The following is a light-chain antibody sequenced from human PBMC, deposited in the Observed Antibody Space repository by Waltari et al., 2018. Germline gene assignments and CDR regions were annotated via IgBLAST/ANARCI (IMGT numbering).Light chain of an antibody. Sequence: EIVLTQSPGTLSLSPGETATLSCRASQSFSYSFLAWYQHHPGQPPRLLIYGASTRASDIPDRFSGSGFGTDYTLTISRLEPEDSAVYYCQQYGRSPPYTFGQGTKLEIK. CDR3: QQYGRSPPYT. CDR2: GAS. J-gene: IGKJ2*01. CDR1: QSFSYSF. V-gene: IGKV3-20*01.